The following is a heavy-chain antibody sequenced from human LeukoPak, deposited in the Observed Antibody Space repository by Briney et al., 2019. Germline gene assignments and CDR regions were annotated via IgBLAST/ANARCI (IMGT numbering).Heavy chain of an antibody. J-gene: IGHJ3*02. D-gene: IGHD1-7*01. CDR3: AREGGTIPI. CDR2: IYHSGST. Sequence: SQTLSLTCAVSGGSISSGGYSWSWIRQPPGKGLEWIGYIYHSGSTYYNPSLKSRVTISVDRSKNQFSLKLSSVTAADTAVYYCAREGGTIPIWGQGTMVTVSS. CDR1: GGSISSGGYS. V-gene: IGHV4-30-2*01.